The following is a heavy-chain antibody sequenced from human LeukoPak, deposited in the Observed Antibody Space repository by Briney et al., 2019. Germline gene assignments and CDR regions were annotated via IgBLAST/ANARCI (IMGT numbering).Heavy chain of an antibody. Sequence: ASVKVSCKVSGYTVTELSMHWVRQSPGKGLEWMGGFHPEDGETIYAQKFQGRVTMTEDTSTDIAYMELSSLRSEDTAVYYCATGQWFGKYLDVWGKGTTVTISS. CDR3: ATGQWFGKYLDV. J-gene: IGHJ6*04. CDR1: GYTVTELS. V-gene: IGHV1-24*01. D-gene: IGHD3-10*01. CDR2: FHPEDGET.